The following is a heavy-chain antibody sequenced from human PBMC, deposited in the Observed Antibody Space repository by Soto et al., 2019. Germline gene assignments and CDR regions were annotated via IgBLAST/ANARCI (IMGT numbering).Heavy chain of an antibody. CDR3: ASTEDFFDY. Sequence: TSETLSLTCSVSGVSLTSGTYYWSWIRQHPGKGLEWIGYIFYSGSTDYNPPLKSRVNISVDTSKNQFSLKLSSVTAADTAVYYCASTEDFFDYWGQGTLVTVSS. J-gene: IGHJ4*02. V-gene: IGHV4-31*03. CDR2: IFYSGST. CDR1: GVSLTSGTYY.